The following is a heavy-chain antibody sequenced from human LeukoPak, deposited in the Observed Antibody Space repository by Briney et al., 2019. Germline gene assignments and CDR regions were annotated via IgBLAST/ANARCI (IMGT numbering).Heavy chain of an antibody. CDR1: GGSISSSSYY. CDR3: GSHHDHSCFDP. Sequence: NPSETLSLTCTVSGGSISSSSYYWGWIRQPPGKGLEWIGSIYYTGSTYYNPSLKSRVTISIDTSKNQFSLTLTSVTAADTAVYYCGSHHDHSCFDPWGQGTLVTVSS. J-gene: IGHJ5*02. CDR2: IYYTGST. D-gene: IGHD3-3*01. V-gene: IGHV4-39*01.